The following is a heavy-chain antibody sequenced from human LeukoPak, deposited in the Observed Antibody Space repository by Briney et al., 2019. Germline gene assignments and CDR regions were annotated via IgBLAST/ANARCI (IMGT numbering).Heavy chain of an antibody. Sequence: GGSLGLSCAASGFTFSSYAMSWVRQAPGKGLEWVSAISGSGGSTYYADSVKGRFTISRDNSKNTLYLQMNSLRAEDTAVYYCAKSGGYSYGPDYWGQGTLVTVSS. J-gene: IGHJ4*02. CDR2: ISGSGGST. CDR3: AKSGGYSYGPDY. CDR1: GFTFSSYA. D-gene: IGHD5-18*01. V-gene: IGHV3-23*01.